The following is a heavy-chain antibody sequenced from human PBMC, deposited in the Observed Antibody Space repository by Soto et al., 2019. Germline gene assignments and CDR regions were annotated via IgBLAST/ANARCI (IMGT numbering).Heavy chain of an antibody. J-gene: IGHJ4*02. CDR2: IKSKTDGGTT. V-gene: IGHV3-15*01. D-gene: IGHD5-18*01. CDR3: YYFDY. Sequence: GGSLRLSCAASAFTFSNAWMNWVRQAPGKGLEWVGHIKSKTDGGTTDYAAPVKGRFTISRDDSKNTLYLQMNSLKTEDTAMVTFYYFDYWGQGTLVTVSS. CDR1: AFTFSNAW.